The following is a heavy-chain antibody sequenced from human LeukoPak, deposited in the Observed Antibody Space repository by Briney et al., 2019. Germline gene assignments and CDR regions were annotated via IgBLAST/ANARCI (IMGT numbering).Heavy chain of an antibody. CDR1: GFTFDDYG. V-gene: IGHV3-20*01. J-gene: IGHJ6*03. CDR3: ASSCSSTSCYGPDV. CDR2: INWNGGST. D-gene: IGHD2-2*01. Sequence: GGSLSRYCAASGFTFDDYGMSWVRQGPGKGLEWVSGINWNGGSTGYADSVKGRSTISRDNAKNSLYLQMNSLRGEDTALYHCASSCSSTSCYGPDVTGTGT.